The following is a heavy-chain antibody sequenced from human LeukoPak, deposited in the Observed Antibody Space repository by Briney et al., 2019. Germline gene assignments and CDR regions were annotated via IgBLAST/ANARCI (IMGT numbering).Heavy chain of an antibody. CDR3: ARGRSSSWYVLDC. CDR1: GYTFTSYD. D-gene: IGHD6-13*01. Sequence: ASVKVSCKASGYTFTSYDINWVRQATGQGLEWMGWMNPNSGNTGYAQKFQGRVTITRNTSISTAYMELSSLRSEDTAVYYCARGRSSSWYVLDCWGQGTLVTVSS. CDR2: MNPNSGNT. J-gene: IGHJ4*02. V-gene: IGHV1-8*03.